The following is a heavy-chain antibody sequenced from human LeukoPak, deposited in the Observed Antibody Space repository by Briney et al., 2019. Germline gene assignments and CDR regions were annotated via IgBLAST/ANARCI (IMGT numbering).Heavy chain of an antibody. Sequence: GGSLRFSCATSGFTFSNYEMSWVRQTPGKVREWVSYISSSGSSTFYADSVKGRFTISRDTAKSSLCLQRDSVRDGDTAVYYCAREDGSQLYYWGRGTLVTVSS. CDR1: GFTFSNYE. D-gene: IGHD1-26*01. CDR3: AREDGSQLYY. CDR2: ISSSGSST. J-gene: IGHJ4*02. V-gene: IGHV3-48*03.